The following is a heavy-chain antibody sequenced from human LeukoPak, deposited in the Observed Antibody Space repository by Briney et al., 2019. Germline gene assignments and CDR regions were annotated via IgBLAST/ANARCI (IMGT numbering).Heavy chain of an antibody. D-gene: IGHD2-21*02. CDR2: IYTSGST. J-gene: IGHJ2*01. CDR1: GGSISSSSYY. Sequence: SETLSLTCTVSGGSISSSSYYWSWIRQPAGKGLEGIGRIYTSGSTNDNPPLKSRVTISVDTSKNQFSLKLSSVTAAATAVYYCARDGDPWAPNCGGDCWYWYFDLWGRGTLVTVSS. CDR3: ARDGDPWAPNCGGDCWYWYFDL. V-gene: IGHV4-61*02.